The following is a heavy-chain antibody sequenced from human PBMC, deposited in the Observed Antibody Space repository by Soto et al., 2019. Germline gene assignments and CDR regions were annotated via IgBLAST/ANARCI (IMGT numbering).Heavy chain of an antibody. D-gene: IGHD1-26*01. CDR2: ISSSSSYT. V-gene: IGHV3-11*05. Sequence: PGGSMRLSCAASGFPFSDYYMSWIRQAPGKGLEWVSYISSSSSYTNYADSVKGRFTISRDNAKNSLYLQMNSLRAEDTAVYYCARDLYSGSWPQGYWGQGTLVTVSS. CDR1: GFPFSDYY. CDR3: ARDLYSGSWPQGY. J-gene: IGHJ4*02.